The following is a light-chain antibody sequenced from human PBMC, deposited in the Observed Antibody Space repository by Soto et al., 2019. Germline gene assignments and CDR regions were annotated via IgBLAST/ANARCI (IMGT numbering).Light chain of an antibody. V-gene: IGLV4-60*02. CDR2: LEGSGSY. J-gene: IGLJ3*02. CDR3: ETWDSNTRV. CDR1: SGHSSYI. Sequence: QSVLTQSSSASASLGSSVKVTCTLSSGHSSYIIAWHQQQPGKAPRYLMKLEGSGSYNKGSGVPDRFSGSSSGADRYLTISNLQFEDEADYYCETWDSNTRVFGGETKLTVL.